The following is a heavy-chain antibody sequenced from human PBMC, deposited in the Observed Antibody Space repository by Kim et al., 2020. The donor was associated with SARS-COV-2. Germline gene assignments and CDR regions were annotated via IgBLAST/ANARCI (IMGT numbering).Heavy chain of an antibody. CDR2: ISSSSSTI. CDR1: GFTFSSYS. CDR3: ALYTFGGVIAHDY. D-gene: IGHD3-16*02. J-gene: IGHJ4*02. Sequence: GGSLRLSCAASGFTFSSYSMNWVRQAPGKGLEWVSYISSSSSTIYYADSVKGRFTISRDNAKNSLYLQMNSLRAEDTAVYYCALYTFGGVIAHDYSGQGTLVTVSS. V-gene: IGHV3-48*04.